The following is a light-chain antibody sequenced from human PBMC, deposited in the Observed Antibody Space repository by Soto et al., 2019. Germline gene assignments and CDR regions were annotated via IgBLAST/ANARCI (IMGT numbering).Light chain of an antibody. V-gene: IGKV1-39*01. CDR2: AAS. Sequence: DIQMTQSPSSLSASVGDTVTITCRASQSISLFLNWYQQKPGKAPKLLIYAASSLQSGVPPRFSGHGSGTDFTLTISSLQPEDFATYYCHQTDSIPETFGQGTKVEIK. CDR1: QSISLF. J-gene: IGKJ1*01. CDR3: HQTDSIPET.